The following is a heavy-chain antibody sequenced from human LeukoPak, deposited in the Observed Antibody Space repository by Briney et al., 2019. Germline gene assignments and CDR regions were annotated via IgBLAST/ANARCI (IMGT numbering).Heavy chain of an antibody. CDR1: GFTLSNHG. CDR2: ISPSGDIR. D-gene: IGHD3-22*01. V-gene: IGHV3-23*01. J-gene: IGHJ4*02. CDR3: ARGAVYDSSGYYTDPFDY. Sequence: GGSLRLSCAASGFTLSNHGMNWVRQAPGNGLEWVSGISPSGDIRYYADSVKGRFTISRDNSKNTLYLQMNSLRAEDTAVYYCARGAVYDSSGYYTDPFDYWGQGTLVTVSS.